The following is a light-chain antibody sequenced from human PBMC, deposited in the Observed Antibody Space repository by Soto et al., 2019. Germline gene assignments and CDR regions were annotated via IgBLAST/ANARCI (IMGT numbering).Light chain of an antibody. V-gene: IGKV3-20*01. CDR3: QHYGSSLAA. CDR1: QSVDHDY. Sequence: NVLTQSPAFLSSSPGARVTLSCGASQSVDHDYLAWYQQKPGQAPRLLIYGASYRATGIPDRFAGSGSGTDFTLTISRLEPEDFAVYYCQHYGSSLAAFGGGPKVEI. J-gene: IGKJ4*01. CDR2: GAS.